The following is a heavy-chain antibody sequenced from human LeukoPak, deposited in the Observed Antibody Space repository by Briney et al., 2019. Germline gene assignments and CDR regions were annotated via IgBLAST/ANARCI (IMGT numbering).Heavy chain of an antibody. Sequence: GASVKVSCKASGYRFTSYYMHWVRQAPGQGLEWMGIINPSGGSTSYAQKFQGRVTMTRDTSTSTVYMELSSLRSEDTAVYYCARERAQRTTVTTARQSAFDYWGQGTLVTVSS. V-gene: IGHV1-46*01. CDR2: INPSGGST. D-gene: IGHD4-11*01. J-gene: IGHJ4*02. CDR3: ARERAQRTTVTTARQSAFDY. CDR1: GYRFTSYY.